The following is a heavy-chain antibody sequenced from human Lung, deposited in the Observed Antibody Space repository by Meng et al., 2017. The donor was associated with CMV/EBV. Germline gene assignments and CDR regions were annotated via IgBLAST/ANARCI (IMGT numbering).Heavy chain of an antibody. V-gene: IGHV1-2*02. CDR1: GYTFPGYY. CDR2: INPNSGGT. Sequence: ASVXVSCQASGYTFPGYYMHWVRQARGQGLEWMGWINPNSGGTNYAQKFQGRVTMTRDTSISTDYMELSRLRSDDTAVYYCARAEVDCSGGSCYHNWGQGTLVTVSS. D-gene: IGHD2-15*01. J-gene: IGHJ4*02. CDR3: ARAEVDCSGGSCYHN.